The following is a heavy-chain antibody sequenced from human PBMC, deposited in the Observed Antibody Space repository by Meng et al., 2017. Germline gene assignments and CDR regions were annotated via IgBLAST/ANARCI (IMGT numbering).Heavy chain of an antibody. D-gene: IGHD3-10*01. Sequence: GESLKISCAASGFTFSSYSMNWVRQAPGKGLEWVSSISSSSYIYYADSVKGRFTISRDNAKNSLYLQMNSLRAEDTALYYCARGALNYDDGSGSKNDAFDIWGQGTMVTVSS. CDR1: GFTFSSYS. CDR3: ARGALNYDDGSGSKNDAFDI. CDR2: ISSSSYI. V-gene: IGHV3-21*04. J-gene: IGHJ3*02.